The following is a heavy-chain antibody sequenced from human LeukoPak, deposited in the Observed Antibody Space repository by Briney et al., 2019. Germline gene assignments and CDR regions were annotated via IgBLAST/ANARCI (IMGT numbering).Heavy chain of an antibody. CDR3: ARVGYSSGWYADY. J-gene: IGHJ4*02. V-gene: IGHV3-30*19. Sequence: PGGSLRLSCAASGLAFSSYGMHWVRQAPGKGLEWVAVISYDGSNKYYADSVKGRFTISRDNSKNTLYLQMNSLRAEDTAVYYCARVGYSSGWYADYWGQGTLVTVSS. D-gene: IGHD6-19*01. CDR1: GLAFSSYG. CDR2: ISYDGSNK.